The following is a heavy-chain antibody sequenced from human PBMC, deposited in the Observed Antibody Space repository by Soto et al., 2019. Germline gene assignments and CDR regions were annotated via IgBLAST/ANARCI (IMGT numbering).Heavy chain of an antibody. J-gene: IGHJ4*02. V-gene: IGHV4-34*01. CDR2: INHSGST. CDR3: ARDKITGLFDY. Sequence: SETLSLTCAVYGGSFSGYYWTWIRQPPGTGLEWIGEINHSGSTNYNPPLKSRVAISVDTSKNQFSLKLTSVTAADTAVYYCARDKITGLFDYWGQGTLVTVSS. CDR1: GGSFSGYY. D-gene: IGHD2-8*02.